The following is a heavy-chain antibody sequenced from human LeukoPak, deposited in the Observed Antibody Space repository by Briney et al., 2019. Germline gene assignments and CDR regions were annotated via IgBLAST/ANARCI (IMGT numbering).Heavy chain of an antibody. CDR3: ARVGSGSYLNYYYYMDV. D-gene: IGHD1-26*01. V-gene: IGHV4-34*01. J-gene: IGHJ6*03. CDR1: GGSFSGYY. Sequence: SETLSLTCAVYGGSFSGYYWSWIRQPPGKGLEWIGEINHSGSTNYNPSLKSRVTISVDTSKNQFSLKLSAVTTADTAVYYCARVGSGSYLNYYYYMDVWGKGTTVTVSS. CDR2: INHSGST.